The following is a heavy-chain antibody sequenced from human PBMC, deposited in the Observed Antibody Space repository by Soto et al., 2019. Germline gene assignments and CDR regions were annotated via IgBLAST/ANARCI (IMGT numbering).Heavy chain of an antibody. D-gene: IGHD5-12*01. J-gene: IGHJ4*02. V-gene: IGHV3-9*02. CDR1: GFTSDDYA. Sequence: EVQLVESGGGLVQPGRSLRLSCAASGFTSDDYAMHWVRQAPGKGLEWVSGISWNSGSIGYADSVKGRFTISRDNAKNSLYLQMNSLRAEDTALYYCAKDIWSGEWLRSDPPGGFDYWGQGTLVTVSS. CDR2: ISWNSGSI. CDR3: AKDIWSGEWLRSDPPGGFDY.